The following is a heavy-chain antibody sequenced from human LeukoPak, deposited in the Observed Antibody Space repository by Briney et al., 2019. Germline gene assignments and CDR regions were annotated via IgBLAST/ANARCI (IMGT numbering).Heavy chain of an antibody. CDR1: GFTFSSYA. CDR2: ISGSGGST. Sequence: GGSLRLSCAASGFTFSSYAMSWVRQAPGKGLEWVSAISGSGGSTYYADSVKGRFTISRDNSKNTLYLQMNSLRAEDTAVYYCAIDPLGYCSGGSCYEWFDPWGQGTLVTVSS. J-gene: IGHJ5*02. D-gene: IGHD2-15*01. CDR3: AIDPLGYCSGGSCYEWFDP. V-gene: IGHV3-23*01.